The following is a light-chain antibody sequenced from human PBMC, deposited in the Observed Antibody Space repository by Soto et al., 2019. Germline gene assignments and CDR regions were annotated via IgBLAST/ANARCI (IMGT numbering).Light chain of an antibody. Sequence: QSALTQPPSASGSPGQSVTISCTGTSSDVGGYHYVSWYQQHPGKAPKLMISEVSNRPSGVSHRFSGSRSGNTASLTISGLQAEDEADYYCSSYTSSTTPVFGGGTKLTVL. CDR1: SSDVGGYHY. CDR2: EVS. CDR3: SSYTSSTTPV. V-gene: IGLV2-14*01. J-gene: IGLJ3*02.